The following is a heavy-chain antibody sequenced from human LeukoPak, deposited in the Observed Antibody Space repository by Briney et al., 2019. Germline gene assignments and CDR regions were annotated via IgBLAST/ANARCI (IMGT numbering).Heavy chain of an antibody. CDR3: ANSPPQRKGWYYDY. J-gene: IGHJ4*02. CDR1: LYTCTSYG. V-gene: IGHV1-18*01. CDR2: ISAYNGNT. Sequence: GASVKVSCKATLYTCTSYGVSWVRQAPGQGLEWMGWISAYNGNTNYAQKLQGRVTMTTDTSTSTAYMELRSLRSDDTAVYYCANSPPQRKGWYYDYWGQGTLVTVSS. D-gene: IGHD6-19*01.